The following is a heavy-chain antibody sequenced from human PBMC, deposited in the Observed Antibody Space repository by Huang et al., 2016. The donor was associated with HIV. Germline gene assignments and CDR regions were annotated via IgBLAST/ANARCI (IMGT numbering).Heavy chain of an antibody. D-gene: IGHD6-6*01. J-gene: IGHJ4*02. CDR3: ARDWSFGSSTSPAD. CDR2: INPKRGGT. CDR1: GYTFTDSN. V-gene: IGHV1-2*02. Sequence: QVQLVQSGAEVKNPGASVRVSCKASGYTFTDSNIHWVRQAPGKGLEWMGLINPKRGGTIYAQRFQGRVTMTRDTTISTVHMDLRRIQSDDTAVYFCARDWSFGSSTSPADWGQGTLVTVSS.